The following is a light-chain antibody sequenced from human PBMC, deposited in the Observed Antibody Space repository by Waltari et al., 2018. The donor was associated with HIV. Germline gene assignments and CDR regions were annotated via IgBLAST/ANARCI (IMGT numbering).Light chain of an antibody. V-gene: IGLV1-47*01. Sequence: QSLLTQPPSASGTPGQRVTISCSGSNFNIGRNLVYWYQQFPGSAPKLLISPNSQRPSGVPDRFSGSKSGTSASLAISGLRSEDEADYYCAVWDDSLTGRVFGGGTKLTVL. CDR3: AVWDDSLTGRV. CDR1: NFNIGRNL. CDR2: PNS. J-gene: IGLJ3*02.